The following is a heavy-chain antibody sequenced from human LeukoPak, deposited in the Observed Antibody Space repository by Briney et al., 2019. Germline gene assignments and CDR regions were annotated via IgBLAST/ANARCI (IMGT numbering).Heavy chain of an antibody. V-gene: IGHV1-58*02. D-gene: IGHD3-3*01. CDR2: TVVGSGNT. CDR1: GFTFTSSA. CDR3: AAVRLRFLEWWDFYYMDV. J-gene: IGHJ6*03. Sequence: GTSVKVSCKASGFTFTSSAMQWVRQARGQRLEWIGWTVVGSGNTNYAQKFQERVTITRDMSTSTAYMELSSLRSEDTAVYYCAAVRLRFLEWWDFYYMDVWGKGTTVTVSS.